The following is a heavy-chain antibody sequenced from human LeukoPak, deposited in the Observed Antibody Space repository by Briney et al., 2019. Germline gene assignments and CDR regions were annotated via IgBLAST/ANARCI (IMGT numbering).Heavy chain of an antibody. Sequence: PSETLSLTCTVSGGSISNSFWSWIRQPPGQGLEWIAYIYYTGNTKYNPSLKSRVTISVDTSKNQFSLRLSSVTAADTAVYYCARDSGSSLTFDYWGQGTLVTVSS. D-gene: IGHD1-26*01. CDR2: IYYTGNT. CDR3: ARDSGSSLTFDY. CDR1: GGSISNSF. V-gene: IGHV4-59*01. J-gene: IGHJ4*02.